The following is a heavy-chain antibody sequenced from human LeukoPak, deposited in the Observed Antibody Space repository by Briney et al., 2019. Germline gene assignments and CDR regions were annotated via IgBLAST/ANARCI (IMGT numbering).Heavy chain of an antibody. J-gene: IGHJ5*02. Sequence: GASVKVSCKASGYTFTSYGISWVRQAPGQGLEWMGIINPSGGSTSCAQKFQGRVTMTRDTSTSTVYMELSSLRSEDTAVYYCARTGDGSWSPWGQGTLVTVSS. V-gene: IGHV1-46*01. CDR3: ARTGDGSWSP. D-gene: IGHD6-13*01. CDR2: INPSGGST. CDR1: GYTFTSYG.